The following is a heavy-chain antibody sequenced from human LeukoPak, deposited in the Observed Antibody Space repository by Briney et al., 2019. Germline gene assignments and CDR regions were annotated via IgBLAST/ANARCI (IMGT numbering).Heavy chain of an antibody. J-gene: IGHJ6*03. CDR3: ARDRTNWNSGEYYMDV. CDR2: IYYSGST. V-gene: IGHV4-59*01. D-gene: IGHD1-7*01. Sequence: SETLSLTCTVSGGSISSYYWSWIRQPPGKGLEWIGYIYYSGSTNYNPSLKSRVTISVDTSKNQFSLKLSSVTAADTAVYYCARDRTNWNSGEYYMDVWGKGTTVTVSS. CDR1: GGSISSYY.